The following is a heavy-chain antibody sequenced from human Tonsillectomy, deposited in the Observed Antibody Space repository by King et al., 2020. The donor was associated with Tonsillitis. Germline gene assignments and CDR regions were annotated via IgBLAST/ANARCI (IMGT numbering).Heavy chain of an antibody. Sequence: VQLVESGGGVVQPGRSLRLSCAASGFTFSSYAMDWVRQAPGKGLEGVAVISYDGSNKYLADSVKGRFTISRDNSKNTLFLQMISLRAEDTAVYYCASVGVAAGAGTRASYFDYWGQGTLVTVSS. CDR3: ASVGVAAGAGTRASYFDY. CDR1: GFTFSSYA. V-gene: IGHV3-30*04. CDR2: ISYDGSNK. J-gene: IGHJ4*02. D-gene: IGHD1-1*01.